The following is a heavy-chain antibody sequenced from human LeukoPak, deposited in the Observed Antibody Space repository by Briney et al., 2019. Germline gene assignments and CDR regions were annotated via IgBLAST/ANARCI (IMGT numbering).Heavy chain of an antibody. D-gene: IGHD3-10*01. J-gene: IGHJ4*02. CDR2: ISGSGTST. V-gene: IGHV3-23*01. CDR1: GYTFNSYA. Sequence: GGSLRLSCTASGYTFNSYAMSWVRQAPGKGLEWVSGISGSGTSTYYADSVQGRFTISRDNSKNTLYLQMNSQRAEDAALYYCAKEPASGSCFDYWGQGTLVTVSS. CDR3: AKEPASGSCFDY.